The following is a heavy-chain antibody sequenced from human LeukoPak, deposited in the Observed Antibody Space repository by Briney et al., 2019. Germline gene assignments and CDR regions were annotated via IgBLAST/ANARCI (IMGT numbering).Heavy chain of an antibody. D-gene: IGHD3-9*01. CDR1: GFTFDDYA. CDR3: AKENYDILTGSLSEGMDV. V-gene: IGHV3-9*01. CDR2: ISWKSDSI. Sequence: GGSLRLSCAASGFTFDDYAMHWVRQAPGKGLEWVSGISWKSDSIGYADSVKGRFTISRDNAKNSLYQQMNSLRAEDTALYYCAKENYDILTGSLSEGMDVWGQGTTVTVSS. J-gene: IGHJ6*02.